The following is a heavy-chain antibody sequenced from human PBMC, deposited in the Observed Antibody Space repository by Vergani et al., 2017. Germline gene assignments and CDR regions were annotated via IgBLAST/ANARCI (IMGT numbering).Heavy chain of an antibody. CDR3: ARAPYCSGGSCYERGNWFDP. Sequence: QLQLQESGPGLVKPSETLSLTCTVSGGSISSYYWSWIRQPPGKGLEWIGSIYYSGSTYYNPSLKSRVTISVDTSKNQFSLKLSSVTAADTAVYYCARAPYCSGGSCYERGNWFDPWGQGTLVTVSS. D-gene: IGHD2-15*01. CDR2: IYYSGST. CDR1: GGSISSYY. V-gene: IGHV4-59*12. J-gene: IGHJ5*02.